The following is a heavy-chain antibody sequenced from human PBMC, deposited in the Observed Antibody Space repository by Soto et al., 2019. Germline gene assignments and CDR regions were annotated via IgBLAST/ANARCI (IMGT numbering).Heavy chain of an antibody. CDR3: GKDYAAIWARGMVAKWLDP. CDR1: GFSFSSYG. CDR2: ISFDEIHK. D-gene: IGHD2-8*01. Sequence: QVQLVESGGGVVQPGRSLRLSCAASGFSFSSYGMHWIRQAPGKGLEWVAVISFDEIHKFYADSVRGRFTVSRDISKNQLYLQMDTLRAEDRAVYYCGKDYAAIWARGMVAKWLDPGGKGTLVTVS. V-gene: IGHV3-30*18. J-gene: IGHJ5*02.